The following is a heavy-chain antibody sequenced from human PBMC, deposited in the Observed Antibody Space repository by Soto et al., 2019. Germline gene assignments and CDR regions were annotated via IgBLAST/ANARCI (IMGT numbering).Heavy chain of an antibody. Sequence: GGSLRLSCAASGFIFSNYAMGWVRQAPGKGLEWVSGISASGGSTYYADSMKGRFTISRDNSKNALYLQLNSLRAVDTATYYCAKAKGWELPDEGFDFWGQGTPVTVSS. D-gene: IGHD1-26*01. V-gene: IGHV3-23*01. CDR1: GFIFSNYA. CDR2: ISASGGST. J-gene: IGHJ4*02. CDR3: AKAKGWELPDEGFDF.